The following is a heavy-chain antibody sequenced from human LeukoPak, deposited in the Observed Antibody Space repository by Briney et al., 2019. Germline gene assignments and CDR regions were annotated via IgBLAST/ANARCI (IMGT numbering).Heavy chain of an antibody. J-gene: IGHJ5*02. CDR1: GVSISSGSYY. CDR2: IYTSGST. V-gene: IGHV4-61*02. CDR3: ARSPTGYSSSWYDWFDP. D-gene: IGHD6-13*01. Sequence: PSQTLSLTCTVSGVSISSGSYYWSWIRQPAGKGLEWIGRIYTSGSTNYNPSLKSRVTISVDTAKNQFSLKLSSVTAADTAVYYCARSPTGYSSSWYDWFDPWGQGTLVTVSS.